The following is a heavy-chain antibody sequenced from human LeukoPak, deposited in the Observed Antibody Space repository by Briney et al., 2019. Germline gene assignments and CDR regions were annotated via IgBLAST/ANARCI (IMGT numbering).Heavy chain of an antibody. J-gene: IGHJ4*02. V-gene: IGHV4-39*07. CDR1: GGSISSGSYY. Sequence: SETLSLTCTVSGGSISSGSYYWGWIRQPPGKGLEWIGNIYYSGSTYYNPSLKSRVSISVDTSKNQFSLKLTSVTAADTAVYYCARAPEYGLYYFDYWGQGTLVTVSS. D-gene: IGHD1-14*01. CDR2: IYYSGST. CDR3: ARAPEYGLYYFDY.